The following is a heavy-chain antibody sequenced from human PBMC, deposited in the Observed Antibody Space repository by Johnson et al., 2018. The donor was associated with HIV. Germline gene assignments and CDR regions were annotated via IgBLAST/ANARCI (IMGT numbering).Heavy chain of an antibody. CDR1: GFAVSKNY. CDR2: INWNGAIT. Sequence: VQLVESGGGLVQPGGSLRLSCAASGFAVSKNYLTWVRQAPGKGLEWVSGINWNGAITGYADSVKDRFTIFRDNAKSSLYLQMNSLRVEDTAIYYCARRMVVGYHALDFWGQGTVVSVPS. V-gene: IGHV3-20*04. CDR3: ARRMVVGYHALDF. J-gene: IGHJ3*01. D-gene: IGHD2-21*01.